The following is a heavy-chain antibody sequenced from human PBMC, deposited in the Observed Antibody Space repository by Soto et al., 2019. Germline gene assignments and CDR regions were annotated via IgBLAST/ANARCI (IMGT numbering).Heavy chain of an antibody. J-gene: IGHJ5*02. CDR2: IYYSGST. Sequence: LISTPPGKGLEWIGNIYYSGSTDYKPSLKSRVTMSVDTSKNQFSLNLASVTAADTAVYYCARQTTVTTYNWFDPWGQGTMVTVSS. D-gene: IGHD4-17*01. CDR3: ARQTTVTTYNWFDP. V-gene: IGHV4-39*01.